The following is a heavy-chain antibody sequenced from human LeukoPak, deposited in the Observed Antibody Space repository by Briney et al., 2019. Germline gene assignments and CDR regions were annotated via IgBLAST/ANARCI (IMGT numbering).Heavy chain of an antibody. D-gene: IGHD7-27*01. V-gene: IGHV3-23*01. CDR2: ISGTGANT. Sequence: GGSLRLSCAVSGFTFSNYVMIWVRQAPGKGLEWVSAISGTGANTFYADSVKGRFTMPRDNPKNMLYLQMNSLRAEDTALYYCAKGIRQLGNYYYYMDVWGKGTTVTVSS. J-gene: IGHJ6*03. CDR1: GFTFSNYV. CDR3: AKGIRQLGNYYYYMDV.